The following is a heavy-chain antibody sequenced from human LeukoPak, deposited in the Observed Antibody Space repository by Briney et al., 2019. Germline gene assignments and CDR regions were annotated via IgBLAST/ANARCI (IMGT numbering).Heavy chain of an antibody. Sequence: PGRSLRLSCAASGFTFSSYAMHWVRQAPGKGLEWVAVISYDGGNKYYADSVKGRFTISRDNSKNTLYLQMNSLRAEDTAVYYCARDTYCSGGSCYNWFDPWGQGTLVTVSS. CDR1: GFTFSSYA. J-gene: IGHJ5*02. D-gene: IGHD2-15*01. V-gene: IGHV3-30-3*01. CDR3: ARDTYCSGGSCYNWFDP. CDR2: ISYDGGNK.